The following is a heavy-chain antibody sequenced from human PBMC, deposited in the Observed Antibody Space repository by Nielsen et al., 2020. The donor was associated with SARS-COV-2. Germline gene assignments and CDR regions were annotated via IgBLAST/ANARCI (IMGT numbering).Heavy chain of an antibody. D-gene: IGHD1-26*01. CDR2: IHAGNGNT. CDR1: GNTFTTNV. J-gene: IGHJ6*03. Sequence: ASVKVSCKASGNTFTTNVMHWVRQAPGQRLGWVGWIHAGNGNTQYSRKFQDRVTITRDTSASTAYMELSSLRSEDTAVYYCARDLVVGATTWYYMDVWGKGTTVTVSS. CDR3: ARDLVVGATTWYYMDV. V-gene: IGHV1-3*01.